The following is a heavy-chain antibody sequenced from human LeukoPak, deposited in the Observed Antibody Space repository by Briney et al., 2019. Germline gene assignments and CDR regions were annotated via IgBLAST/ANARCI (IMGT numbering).Heavy chain of an antibody. CDR2: ISYDGSNK. V-gene: IGHV3-30*18. Sequence: PGGSLRLSCAASGFTFSSYGMHWVRQAPGKGLEWVAVISYDGSNKYYADSVKGRFTISRDNSKNTLYLQMNSLRAEDTAVYYCAKSGTEGWFDPWGQGTLVTVSS. CDR3: AKSGTEGWFDP. D-gene: IGHD6-25*01. J-gene: IGHJ5*02. CDR1: GFTFSSYG.